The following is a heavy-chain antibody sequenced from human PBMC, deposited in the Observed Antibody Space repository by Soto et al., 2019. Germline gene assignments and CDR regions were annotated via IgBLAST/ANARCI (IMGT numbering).Heavy chain of an antibody. D-gene: IGHD2-15*01. Sequence: QVQLVESGGGVVQPGRSLRLSCAASGFTFSSYAMHWVRQAPGKGLEWVAVISYDGSNKYYADSVKGRFTISRDNSKNTRYLQMNSQRAEDTAVYYCARDGSAAPDDAFDIWGQGTMVTVSS. V-gene: IGHV3-30-3*01. J-gene: IGHJ3*02. CDR1: GFTFSSYA. CDR3: ARDGSAAPDDAFDI. CDR2: ISYDGSNK.